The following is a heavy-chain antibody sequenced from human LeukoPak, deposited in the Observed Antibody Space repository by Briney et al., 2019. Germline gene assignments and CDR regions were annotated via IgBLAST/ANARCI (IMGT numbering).Heavy chain of an antibody. D-gene: IGHD6-19*01. Sequence: PGKSLRLSCAASGFTFRSYGMHWVRQAPGKGLVWVAHINSDGRSTSYADSVKGRFTISRDNAKNTLYVQMNRLRSEDTAVYYCARDMYSSGWSYYFDHWGQGTLVTVSS. CDR1: GFTFRSYG. V-gene: IGHV3-74*01. J-gene: IGHJ4*02. CDR3: ARDMYSSGWSYYFDH. CDR2: INSDGRST.